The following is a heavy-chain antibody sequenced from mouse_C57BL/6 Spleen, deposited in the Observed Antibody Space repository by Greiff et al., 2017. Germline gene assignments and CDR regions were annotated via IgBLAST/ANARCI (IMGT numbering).Heavy chain of an antibody. CDR1: GYTFTSYW. CDR2: IHPNSGST. V-gene: IGHV1-64*01. J-gene: IGHJ2*01. D-gene: IGHD1-1*01. Sequence: QVQLQQPGAELVKPGASVKLSCKASGYTFTSYWMHWVQQRPGQGLEWIGMIHPNSGSTNSNEKFKSKATLTVAKSSSTAYMQLSSLTSEDSAVYYCARGEIWYYGNSFFDYWGQGTTLTVSS. CDR3: ARGEIWYYGNSFFDY.